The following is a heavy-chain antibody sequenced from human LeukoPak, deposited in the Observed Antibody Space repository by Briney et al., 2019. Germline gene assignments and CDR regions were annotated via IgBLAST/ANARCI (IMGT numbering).Heavy chain of an antibody. D-gene: IGHD4-11*01. V-gene: IGHV3-74*01. CDR3: AREVTSVITLDY. CDR1: GFTFNAYW. CDR2: VSDEGNSR. Sequence: RGSLRLSCAASGFTFNAYWMHWVRQDPGKGLVWVSRVSDEGNSRSYADSVKGRFTISRDNAKNTLYLQMNSLRAEDTAVYYCAREVTSVITLDYWGQGTLVTVSS. J-gene: IGHJ4*02.